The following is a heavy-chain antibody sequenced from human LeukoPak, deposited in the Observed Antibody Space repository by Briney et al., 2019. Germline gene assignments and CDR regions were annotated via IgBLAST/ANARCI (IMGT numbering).Heavy chain of an antibody. Sequence: GSLRLSCAASGLTFSAYWMSWVRQAPGKGLEWVAHIKGDGSEKYSVDSVKGRFTISRDNAKSSLYLQMNSLRAEDTALYYCARGGFGYVYFDYWGQGSLVTVSS. V-gene: IGHV3-7*01. J-gene: IGHJ4*02. CDR2: IKGDGSEK. D-gene: IGHD2-8*01. CDR3: ARGGFGYVYFDY. CDR1: GLTFSAYW.